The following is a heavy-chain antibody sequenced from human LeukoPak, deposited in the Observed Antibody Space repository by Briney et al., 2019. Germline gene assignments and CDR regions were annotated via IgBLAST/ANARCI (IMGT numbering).Heavy chain of an antibody. D-gene: IGHD3-3*01. J-gene: IGHJ5*02. CDR1: GFTFDDYA. CDR3: TKDRYDFWSGYSWFDP. Sequence: GGSLRLSCAASGFTFDDYAMRWVRQAPGKGLEWVSGISWNSGSIGYADSVKGRFTISRDNAKNSLYLQMNSLRPEDTALYYCTKDRYDFWSGYSWFDPWGQGTLVTVSS. CDR2: ISWNSGSI. V-gene: IGHV3-9*01.